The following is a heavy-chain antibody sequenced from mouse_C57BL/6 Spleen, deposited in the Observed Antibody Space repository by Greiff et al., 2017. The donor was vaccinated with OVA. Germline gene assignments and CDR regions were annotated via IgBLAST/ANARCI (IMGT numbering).Heavy chain of an antibody. CDR2: IDPSDSET. CDR3: AREDYYGSSYGYFDV. D-gene: IGHD1-1*01. J-gene: IGHJ1*03. V-gene: IGHV1-52*01. CDR1: GYTFTSYW. Sequence: QVPLQQPGAELVRPGSSVKLSCKASGYTFTSYWMHWVKQRPIQGLEWIGNIDPSDSETHYNQKFKDKATLTVDKSSSTAYMQLSSLTSEDSAVYYCAREDYYGSSYGYFDVWGTGTTVTVSS.